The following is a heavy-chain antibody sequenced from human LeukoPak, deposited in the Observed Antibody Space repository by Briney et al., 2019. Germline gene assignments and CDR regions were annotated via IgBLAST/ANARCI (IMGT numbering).Heavy chain of an antibody. D-gene: IGHD6-19*01. Sequence: SETLSLTCSVSGGSISSYYWSWIRQPPGKGLEWIGYIYYSGSTNYNPSLKSRVAISVETSKNQFPLKLSSVTAADTAVYYCARSRGSIAVAGPTGWFDPWGQGTLVTVSS. V-gene: IGHV4-59*01. J-gene: IGHJ5*02. CDR3: ARSRGSIAVAGPTGWFDP. CDR2: IYYSGST. CDR1: GGSISSYY.